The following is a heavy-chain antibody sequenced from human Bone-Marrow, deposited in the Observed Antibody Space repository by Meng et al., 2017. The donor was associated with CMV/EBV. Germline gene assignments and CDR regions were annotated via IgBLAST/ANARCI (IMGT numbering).Heavy chain of an antibody. V-gene: IGHV3-21*01. CDR1: GFTFSSYS. CDR2: ISSSSSYI. CDR3: AGDSPRPYGMEV. J-gene: IGHJ6*02. Sequence: LSLTCAASGFTFSSYSMNWVRQAPGKGLEWVSSISSSSSYIYYADSVKGRFTISRDSAKNSLYLEMSSLGVEDTAVYYCAGDSPRPYGMEVWGQGTTVTVSS.